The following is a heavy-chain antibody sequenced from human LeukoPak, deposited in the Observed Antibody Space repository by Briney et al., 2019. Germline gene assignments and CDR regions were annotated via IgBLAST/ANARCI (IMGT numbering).Heavy chain of an antibody. D-gene: IGHD6-19*01. V-gene: IGHV3-48*03. CDR1: GFTFSSYE. Sequence: GGSLRLSCAASGFTFSSYEMNWARQAPGKGLEWVSSISSSASTIYYADSVKGRFTISGDNAKNSLYLQMNSLRAEDTAVYYCARESAVADCFDIWGQGTLVTVSS. CDR3: ARESAVADCFDI. J-gene: IGHJ3*02. CDR2: ISSSASTI.